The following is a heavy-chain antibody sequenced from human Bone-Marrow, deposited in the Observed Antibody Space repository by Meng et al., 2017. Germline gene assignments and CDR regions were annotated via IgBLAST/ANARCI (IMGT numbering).Heavy chain of an antibody. V-gene: IGHV1-2*06. CDR2: INPNSGGT. CDR1: GYTFTGYY. Sequence: ASVKVSCKASGYTFTGYYMHWVRQAPGQGLEWMGRINPNSGGTNYAQKFQGRVTMTRDTSISAAYMELSRLRSDDTAVYYCALWGSGSYYNPPGFDYWGQGTLVTVSS. J-gene: IGHJ4*02. CDR3: ALWGSGSYYNPPGFDY. D-gene: IGHD3-10*01.